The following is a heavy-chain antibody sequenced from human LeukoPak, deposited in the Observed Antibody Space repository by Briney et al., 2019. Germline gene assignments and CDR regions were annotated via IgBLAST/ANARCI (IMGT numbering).Heavy chain of an antibody. V-gene: IGHV3-23*01. CDR3: ANDATPGNSVYDHFDY. CDR1: GFTFRIHA. CDR2: IGSGDDL. J-gene: IGHJ4*02. Sequence: GGSLRLSCAASGFTFRIHAMSWVRQAPGKGLEWVSTIGSGDDLHYADSVKGRFTVSRDDPQNTLYLQMNSLSAEDAAIYYCANDATPGNSVYDHFDYWGQGTLVTVSS. D-gene: IGHD5/OR15-5a*01.